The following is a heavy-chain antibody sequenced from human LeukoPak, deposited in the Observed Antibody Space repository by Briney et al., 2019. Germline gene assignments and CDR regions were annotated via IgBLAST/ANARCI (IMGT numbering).Heavy chain of an antibody. CDR1: GGSISSYY. Sequence: SETLSLTCTVSGGSISSYYWSWIRQPPGKGLEWIGYIYYSGSTNYNPSLKSRVTIPVDTSKNQFSLKLSSVTAADTAVYYCARATYYYDSSGYSYYDYYYMDVWGKGTTVTISS. CDR3: ARATYYYDSSGYSYYDYYYMDV. J-gene: IGHJ6*03. CDR2: IYYSGST. D-gene: IGHD3-22*01. V-gene: IGHV4-59*01.